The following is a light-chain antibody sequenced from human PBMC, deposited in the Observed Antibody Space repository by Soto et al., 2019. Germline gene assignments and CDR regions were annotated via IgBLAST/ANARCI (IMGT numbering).Light chain of an antibody. J-gene: IGLJ3*02. CDR2: GNA. Sequence: QPVLTQPPSVSGAPGQGVTISCAGGSSNIGAGYDVHWYQHLPGKPPKLLIYGNANRPSGVPDRFSASTSGTSASLAISDFQAEDEADYYCQSYDSSLSGSWVFGGGTKVTVL. CDR1: SSNIGAGYD. CDR3: QSYDSSLSGSWV. V-gene: IGLV1-40*01.